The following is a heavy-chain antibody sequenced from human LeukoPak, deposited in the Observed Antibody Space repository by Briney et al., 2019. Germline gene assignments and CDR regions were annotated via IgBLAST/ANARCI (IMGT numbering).Heavy chain of an antibody. CDR2: FYTSGST. Sequence: SETLSLTCTVPGGSISSGSYYWSWIRQPAGKGLEWIGRFYTSGSTNYNPSLKSRVTISVDTSKNQFSLKLSSVTAADTAVYYCARAENDFWSGYYFDYWGQGTLVTVSS. CDR3: ARAENDFWSGYYFDY. J-gene: IGHJ4*02. D-gene: IGHD3-3*01. CDR1: GGSISSGSYY. V-gene: IGHV4-61*02.